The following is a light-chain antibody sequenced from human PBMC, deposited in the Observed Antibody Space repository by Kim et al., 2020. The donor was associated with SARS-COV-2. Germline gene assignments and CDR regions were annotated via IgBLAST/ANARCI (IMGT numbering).Light chain of an antibody. CDR1: NLEEKY. CDR3: QAWDSKTNHV. J-gene: IGLJ1*01. Sequence: SYELTQPPSVSVSPGQTATITCSGDNLEEKYSSWYQQKPGQSPVLVIYHDNTRPSGIPERFSGSNSGNTATLTISGTQALDEADYYCQAWDSKTNHVFGTGTKVTVL. CDR2: HDN. V-gene: IGLV3-1*01.